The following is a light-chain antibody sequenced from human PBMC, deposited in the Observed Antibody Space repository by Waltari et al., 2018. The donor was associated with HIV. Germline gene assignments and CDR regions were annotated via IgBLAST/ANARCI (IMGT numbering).Light chain of an antibody. CDR2: EDS. V-gene: IGLV3-10*01. CDR3: YSTDSSGNHSFYV. Sequence: SYELTQPPSVSVSPGQTARNTCSGDALPKKYAYWYQQKSGQAPVLVIYEDSKRPSGIPERFSGSSSGTMATLTISGAQVEDEADYYCYSTDSSGNHSFYVFGTGTKVTVL. J-gene: IGLJ1*01. CDR1: ALPKKY.